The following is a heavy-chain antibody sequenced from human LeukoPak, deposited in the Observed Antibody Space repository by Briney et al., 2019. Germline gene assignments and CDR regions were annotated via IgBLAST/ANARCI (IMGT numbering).Heavy chain of an antibody. CDR3: AKEHYDSSGYYSY. D-gene: IGHD3-22*01. J-gene: IGHJ4*02. CDR2: ISYDGSNK. V-gene: IGHV3-30*18. Sequence: GRSLRLSCAASGIIFSNYGMHWVRQAPGKGLEWVAVISYDGSNKYYAGSVKGRFTISRDNSKNTLYLQMNSLRAEDTAVYYCAKEHYDSSGYYSYWGQGTLVTVSS. CDR1: GIIFSNYG.